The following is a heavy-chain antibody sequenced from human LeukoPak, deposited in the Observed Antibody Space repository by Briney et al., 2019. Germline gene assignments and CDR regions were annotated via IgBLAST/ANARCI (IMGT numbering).Heavy chain of an antibody. D-gene: IGHD3-3*01. V-gene: IGHV3-21*01. CDR3: ARDPGYYDFWRVGSDY. J-gene: IGHJ4*02. CDR2: ISSSSSYI. Sequence: GGSLRLSCAASGFTFSSYSMNWVRQAPGKGLEWVSSISSSSSYIYYADSVKGRFTISRDNAKNSLYLQMNSLRAEDTAVYYCARDPGYYDFWRVGSDYWGQGTLVTVSS. CDR1: GFTFSSYS.